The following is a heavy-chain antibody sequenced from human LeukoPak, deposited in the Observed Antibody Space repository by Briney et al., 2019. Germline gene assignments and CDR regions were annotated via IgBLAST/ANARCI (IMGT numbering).Heavy chain of an antibody. CDR2: IYSGGST. D-gene: IGHD3-22*01. Sequence: GGSLRLSCAASGFTVSSNYMSWVRQAPGKGLEWVSVIYSGGSTYYADSVKGRFTISRDNSKNTLYLQMNSLRAEDTAVYYCARPGYYYDSSGQFTLDIWGQGTMVTVSS. CDR3: ARPGYYYDSSGQFTLDI. V-gene: IGHV3-66*04. CDR1: GFTVSSNY. J-gene: IGHJ3*02.